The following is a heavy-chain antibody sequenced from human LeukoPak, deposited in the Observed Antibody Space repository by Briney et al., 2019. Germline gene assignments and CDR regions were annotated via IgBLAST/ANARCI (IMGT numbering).Heavy chain of an antibody. J-gene: IGHJ4*02. Sequence: GGSLRLSCAASGFIFPDYWMHWVRQAPGKELVWVARIRGDGRATTYADSVKGRFTISRDNSKKTLYLQMNSLRPEDTAVYYCVKDRGDLPPYFDYWGQGTLVTVSS. V-gene: IGHV3-74*03. CDR1: GFIFPDYW. CDR3: VKDRGDLPPYFDY. D-gene: IGHD2-21*02. CDR2: IRGDGRAT.